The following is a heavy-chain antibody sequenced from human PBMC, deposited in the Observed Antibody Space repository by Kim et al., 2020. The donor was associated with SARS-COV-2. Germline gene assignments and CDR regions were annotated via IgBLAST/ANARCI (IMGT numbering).Heavy chain of an antibody. V-gene: IGHV3-49*04. D-gene: IGHD1-26*01. CDR3: TSRYSGSYSQEY. CDR1: GLNFGDDA. J-gene: IGHJ4*02. CDR2: IRSKAFGGTA. Sequence: GGSLRLSCTASGLNFGDDAVTWVRQAPGKGLEWIGFIRSKAFGGTAEYAASVKGRFTISRDDSKSIGYLQMNRLKTEDTAVYYCTSRYSGSYSQEYWGQGALVTVSS.